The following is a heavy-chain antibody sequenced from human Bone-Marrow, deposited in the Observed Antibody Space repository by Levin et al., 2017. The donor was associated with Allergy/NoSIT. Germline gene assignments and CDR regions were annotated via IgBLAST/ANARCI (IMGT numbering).Heavy chain of an antibody. CDR1: GDTISSYSAS. D-gene: IGHD2-15*01. CDR3: VRGSRYCSADDCLRESDAFDV. J-gene: IGHJ3*01. V-gene: IGHV6-1*01. CDR2: TYHRSQLFN. Sequence: RASETLSLTCVISGDTISSYSASWNWIRQSPSRGLEWLGSTYHRSQLFNNSAVSVRSRITIKPDISKNQFSLHLNSVTPQDTAVYFCVRGSRYCSADDCLRESDAFDVWGQGTTVIVSS.